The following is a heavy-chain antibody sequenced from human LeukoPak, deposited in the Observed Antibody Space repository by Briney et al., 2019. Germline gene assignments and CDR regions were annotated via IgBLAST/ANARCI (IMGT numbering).Heavy chain of an antibody. D-gene: IGHD6-13*01. CDR3: AREVSTKAPAGTLFSHYFDT. J-gene: IGHJ5*02. Sequence: PSETLSLTCTVSGVSIRSSNYYWAWVRQPPGKGLEWIGRVFYSGIAYYNKSLKRRVNISVDTSTNQYSLKLNSVTAADTAVYYCAREVSTKAPAGTLFSHYFDTWGQGTLVTVSS. CDR2: VFYSGIA. CDR1: GVSIRSSNYY. V-gene: IGHV4-39*07.